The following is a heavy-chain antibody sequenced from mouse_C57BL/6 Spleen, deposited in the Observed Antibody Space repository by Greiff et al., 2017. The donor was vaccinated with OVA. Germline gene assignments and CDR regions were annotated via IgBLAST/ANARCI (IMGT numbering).Heavy chain of an antibody. CDR2: ISSGGSYT. V-gene: IGHV5-6*01. CDR1: GFTFRSYG. J-gene: IGHJ2*01. D-gene: IGHD2-5*01. CDR3: ANSNYGSFDY. Sequence: EVKLMESGGDLVKPGGSLKLSCAASGFTFRSYGMSWVRQTPDKRLAWVATISSGGSYTYYPDSVKGRFTISRYNAKNTLYLQVSSLKYEDTAMYYWANSNYGSFDYWGQGTTLTVSS.